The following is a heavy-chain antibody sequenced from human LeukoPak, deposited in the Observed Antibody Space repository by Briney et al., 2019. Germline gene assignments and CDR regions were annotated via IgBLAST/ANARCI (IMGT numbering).Heavy chain of an antibody. CDR2: IAVDSVNT. CDR3: ATTTPGYGGFRF. CDR1: GFTFSNSL. D-gene: IGHD5-12*01. V-gene: IGHV1-58*02. Sequence: SVKVSCKASGFTFSNSLMQWVRQARGQRLQWMGRIAVDSVNTNYAQKFQERVTITRDMSTSTAYMELGSLTSEDTAIYYCATTTPGYGGFRFWGQGTLVTVSS. J-gene: IGHJ4*02.